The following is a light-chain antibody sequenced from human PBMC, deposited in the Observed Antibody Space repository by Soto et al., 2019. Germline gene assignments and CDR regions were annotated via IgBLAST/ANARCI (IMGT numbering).Light chain of an antibody. CDR2: KDS. CDR1: ALPKQY. V-gene: IGLV3-25*03. CDR3: QSADGSDTFV. J-gene: IGLJ1*01. Sequence: SYELTQPPSVSVSPGQTARITCSGDALPKQYAYWYQKRPGQAPVLVIYKDSERPSGIPERFYGSSSGTTVTLTISGVQAEDEADYYCQSADGSDTFVFGTGTKLTVL.